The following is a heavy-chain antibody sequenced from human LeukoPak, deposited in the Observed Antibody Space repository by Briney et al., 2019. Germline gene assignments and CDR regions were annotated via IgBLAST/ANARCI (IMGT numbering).Heavy chain of an antibody. J-gene: IGHJ4*02. CDR3: ARGAVGGSLGYFDY. CDR2: INPNSGGT. V-gene: IGHV1-2*02. Sequence: GASVKVSCKASGYTFTGFYMHWVRQAPGQGLEWMGWINPNSGGTNYAQKFRGRVTMTRDTSISTAYMELSSLRSEDTAVYYCARGAVGGSLGYFDYWGQGTLVTVSS. CDR1: GYTFTGFY. D-gene: IGHD1-26*01.